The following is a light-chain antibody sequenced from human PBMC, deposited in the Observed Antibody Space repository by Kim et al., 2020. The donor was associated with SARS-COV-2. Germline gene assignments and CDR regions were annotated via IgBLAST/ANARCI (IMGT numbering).Light chain of an antibody. CDR2: WAS. Sequence: RATINCKSSQSVLYSSNNKNYLAWYQQKPGQPPKLLIYWASTRESGVPDRFSGSGSGTDFTLTISSLQAEDVAVYYCQQYYSTPLSFGQGTKLEI. J-gene: IGKJ2*03. CDR3: QQYYSTPLS. CDR1: QSVLYSSNNKNY. V-gene: IGKV4-1*01.